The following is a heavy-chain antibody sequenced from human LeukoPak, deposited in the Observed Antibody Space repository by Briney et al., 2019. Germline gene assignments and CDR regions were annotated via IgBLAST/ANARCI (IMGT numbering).Heavy chain of an antibody. CDR1: GGTFSSYA. D-gene: IGHD6-13*01. CDR2: IIPIFGTA. CDR3: ASVAAAGTGGAFDI. J-gene: IGHJ3*02. V-gene: IGHV1-69*13. Sequence: SVKVSCKASGGTFSSYAISWVRQAPGQGLEWMGGIIPIFGTANYAQKFQGRVTITADESTSTAYMELSSLRSEDTAVYYCASVAAAGTGGAFDIWGQGTMVTVSS.